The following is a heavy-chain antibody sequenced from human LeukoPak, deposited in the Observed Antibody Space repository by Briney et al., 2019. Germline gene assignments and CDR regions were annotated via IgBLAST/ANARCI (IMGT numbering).Heavy chain of an antibody. J-gene: IGHJ6*02. CDR1: GFIVSGDF. V-gene: IGHV3-9*01. CDR2: ISWNSGSI. D-gene: IGHD3-3*01. Sequence: GGSLRLSCAASGFIVSGDFMSWVRQAPGKGLEWVSGISWNSGSIGYADSVKGRFTISRDNAKNSLYLQMNSLRAEDTALYYCAKDTSADYYYYGMDVWGQGTTVTVSS. CDR3: AKDTSADYYYYGMDV.